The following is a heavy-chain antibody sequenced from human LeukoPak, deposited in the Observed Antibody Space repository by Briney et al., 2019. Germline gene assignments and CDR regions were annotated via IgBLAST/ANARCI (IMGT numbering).Heavy chain of an antibody. CDR3: ARDYIVGATYYFDY. D-gene: IGHD1-26*01. V-gene: IGHV3-7*01. Sequence: PGGSLRLSCAASGFTFSSYWMSWVRQAPGKGLERVANIKQDGSEKYYVDSVKGRFTISRDNAKNSLYLQMNSLRAEDTAVYYCARDYIVGATYYFDYWGQGTLVTVSS. CDR1: GFTFSSYW. CDR2: IKQDGSEK. J-gene: IGHJ4*02.